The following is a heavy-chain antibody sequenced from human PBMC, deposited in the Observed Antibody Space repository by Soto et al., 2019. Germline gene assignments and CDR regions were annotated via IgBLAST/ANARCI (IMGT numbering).Heavy chain of an antibody. CDR2: ISSSGSTI. V-gene: IGHV3-11*01. Sequence: PGGSLRLSCAASGFTFSYYYMSWIRQAPGKGLEWVSYISSSGSTIYYADSVKGRFTISRDNARNSLYLQMNSLRAEDTAVYYCANSGVVSATVDYWGRGTLVTVSS. D-gene: IGHD2-21*02. CDR1: GFTFSYYY. CDR3: ANSGVVSATVDY. J-gene: IGHJ4*02.